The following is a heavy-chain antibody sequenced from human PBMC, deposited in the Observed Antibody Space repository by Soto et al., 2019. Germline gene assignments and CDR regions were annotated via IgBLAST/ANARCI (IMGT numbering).Heavy chain of an antibody. J-gene: IGHJ4*02. D-gene: IGHD2-8*02. V-gene: IGHV4-34*01. Sequence: QVQLQQWGAGLLKPSETLSLTCAVYGGSFSGYYWTWISQPPGTGLEWIGEINHSGSTNYNPSLKSLVTISVDTSKNQFSLKLTSVTAADTAVYYCARDKITGLFDYWGQGTLVTVSS. CDR1: GGSFSGYY. CDR2: INHSGST. CDR3: ARDKITGLFDY.